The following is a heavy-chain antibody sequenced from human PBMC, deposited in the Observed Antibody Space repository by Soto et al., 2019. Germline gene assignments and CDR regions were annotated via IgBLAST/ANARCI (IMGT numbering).Heavy chain of an antibody. J-gene: IGHJ5*02. D-gene: IGHD3-22*01. CDR1: GGTFSSYA. V-gene: IGHV1-69*13. CDR2: IIPIFGTA. CDR3: ARRLPNYYDSSGYPNWFDP. Sequence: SVKVSCKASGGTFSSYAISWVPQAPGQGLEWMGGIIPIFGTANYAQKFQGRVTITADESTSTAYMELSSLRSEDTAVYYCARRLPNYYDSSGYPNWFDPWGQGTLVTVSS.